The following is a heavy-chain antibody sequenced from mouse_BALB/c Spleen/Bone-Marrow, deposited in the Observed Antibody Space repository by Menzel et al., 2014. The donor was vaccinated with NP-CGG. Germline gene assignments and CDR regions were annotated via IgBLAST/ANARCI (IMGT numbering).Heavy chain of an antibody. V-gene: IGHV5-17*02. CDR2: ISSGSSTI. Sequence: EVQLVESGGGLVQPGGSRKFSCAASGFTFSSFGMHWVRQAPEKGLGWVAYISSGSSTIYYADSVKGRFTISRDNPKNTLFLQMTSLRSDDTAMYYCARRHYGSSYGYFDVWGAGTTVTVSS. D-gene: IGHD1-1*01. J-gene: IGHJ1*01. CDR1: GFTFSSFG. CDR3: ARRHYGSSYGYFDV.